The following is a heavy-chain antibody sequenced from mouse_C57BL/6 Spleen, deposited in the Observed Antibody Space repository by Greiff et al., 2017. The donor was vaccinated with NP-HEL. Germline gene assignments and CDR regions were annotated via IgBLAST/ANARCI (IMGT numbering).Heavy chain of an antibody. CDR2: ISSGGSYT. CDR3: ARGGGTGGYYYAMDY. J-gene: IGHJ4*01. CDR1: GFTFSSYG. Sequence: EVNLVESGGDLVKPGGSLKLSCAASGFTFSSYGMSWVRQTPDKRLEWVATISSGGSYTYYPDSVKGRFTISRDNAKNTLYLQMSSLKSEDTAMYYCARGGGTGGYYYAMDYWGQGTSVTVSS. D-gene: IGHD1-1*02. V-gene: IGHV5-6*01.